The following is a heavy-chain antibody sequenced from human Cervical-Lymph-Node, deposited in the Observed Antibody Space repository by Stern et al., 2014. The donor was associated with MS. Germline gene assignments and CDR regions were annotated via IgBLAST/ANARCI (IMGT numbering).Heavy chain of an antibody. D-gene: IGHD3-3*01. J-gene: IGHJ4*02. Sequence: VQLVQSGAEVKKPGESLRISCQGSGYSFTSFSINWVRQMPGKGLEWVGRIDHSDSYPNYSPSFQGHVTFAVDRSINTAYLQWDSLKASDTAMYYCARQESGHTLDDWGQGTLVTISS. CDR2: IDHSDSYP. CDR1: GYSFTSFS. V-gene: IGHV5-10-1*03. CDR3: ARQESGHTLDD.